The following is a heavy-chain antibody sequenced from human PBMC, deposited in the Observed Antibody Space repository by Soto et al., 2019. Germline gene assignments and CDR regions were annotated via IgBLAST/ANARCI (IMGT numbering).Heavy chain of an antibody. CDR1: GGSINSAEDN. J-gene: IGHJ6*03. CDR3: ARRRDFWSGYPYYYYYYYMDV. CDR2: IFNTGST. D-gene: IGHD3-3*01. Sequence: SETLSLTCNVSGGSINSAEDNWSWTRQPPGKGLEWIGYIFNTGSTFYNPSLKSRVTISLDMSKNQFSLKLRSVTAADTAVYYCARRRDFWSGYPYYYYYYYMDVWGKGTTVTVSS. V-gene: IGHV4-30-4*01.